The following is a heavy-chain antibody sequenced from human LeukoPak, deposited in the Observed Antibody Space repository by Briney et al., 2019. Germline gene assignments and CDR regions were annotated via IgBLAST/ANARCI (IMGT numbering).Heavy chain of an antibody. D-gene: IGHD4-17*01. V-gene: IGHV5-51*01. CDR1: GYSLTSYW. J-gene: IGHJ5*02. CDR2: IYPGDPDT. Sequence: GESLKISCKGSGYSLTSYWIAWVRQKPGKGLEWMGIIYPGDPDTRYSPSFQGQVTISADTSITTAYLQWSSLTASDTAMYYCTAGFTVATTAAWGQGTLVTVSS. CDR3: TAGFTVATTAA.